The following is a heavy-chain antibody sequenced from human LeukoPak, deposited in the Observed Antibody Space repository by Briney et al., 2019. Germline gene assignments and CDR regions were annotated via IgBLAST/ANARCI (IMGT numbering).Heavy chain of an antibody. CDR1: GYTFTDYY. CDR2: INPNSGGT. Sequence: GASVKVSCKASGYTFTDYYMHWVRQAPGQGLEWMGWINPNSGGTNYAQKFQGRVTMTSDTSISTTYMELSRLRSDDTAVYYCARGGSPIFYYYIDVWGKGTTVTISS. D-gene: IGHD2-2*01. CDR3: ARGGSPIFYYYIDV. V-gene: IGHV1-2*02. J-gene: IGHJ6*03.